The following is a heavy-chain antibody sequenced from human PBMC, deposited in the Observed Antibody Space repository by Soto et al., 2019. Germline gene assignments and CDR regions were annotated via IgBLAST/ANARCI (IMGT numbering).Heavy chain of an antibody. J-gene: IGHJ4*02. D-gene: IGHD1-1*01. CDR3: AKDRSGTLLTYYFAY. V-gene: IGHV3-30*18. CDR2: ISYDGSNK. CDR1: GFTFSRYG. Sequence: QVQLVESGGGVVQPGRSLRLSCAASGFTFSRYGMHWVRQAPGKGLAWVAVISYDGSNKYYADSVKFRFTISRDNSKNTLYLQMNSLRAEDTAVYYCAKDRSGTLLTYYFAYWGQGTLVTVSS.